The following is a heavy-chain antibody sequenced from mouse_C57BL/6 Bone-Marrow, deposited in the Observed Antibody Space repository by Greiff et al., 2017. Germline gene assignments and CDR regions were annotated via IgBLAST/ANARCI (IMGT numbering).Heavy chain of an antibody. D-gene: IGHD2-3*01. CDR1: GYTFTSYW. Sequence: VQLQQSGAELAKPGASVKLSCKASGYTFTSYWMHWVKQRPGQGLEWIGYINPSSGYTKYNQKFKDKATLTADKSSSTAYRQLSSLTYEDSAVYYGARSSLYDSYYVGFAYWGQGTLVTVSA. CDR2: INPSSGYT. J-gene: IGHJ3*01. CDR3: ARSSLYDSYYVGFAY. V-gene: IGHV1-7*01.